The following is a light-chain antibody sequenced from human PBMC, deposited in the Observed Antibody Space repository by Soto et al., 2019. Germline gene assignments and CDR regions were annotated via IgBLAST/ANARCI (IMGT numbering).Light chain of an antibody. CDR1: QSVSSSF. Sequence: EIVLTQTPATLSLSPGERATLSCGASQSVSSSFLAWYQQKPGLAPRVLIFHASNRATGIPDRFGGGGSGTNFTLTISRLEPEDFAVYYCQHYGSSPPALTFGGGTKVEIK. CDR2: HAS. CDR3: QHYGSSPPALT. J-gene: IGKJ4*01. V-gene: IGKV3D-20*01.